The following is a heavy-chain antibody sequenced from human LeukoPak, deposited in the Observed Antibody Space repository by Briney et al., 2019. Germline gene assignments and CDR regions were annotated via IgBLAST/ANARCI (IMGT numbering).Heavy chain of an antibody. V-gene: IGHV4-59*01. J-gene: IGHJ6*03. CDR3: ARVAYYDFWSGYYSPHYYYYYMDV. Sequence: SETLSLTCTVSGGSISSYYWSWIRQPPGKGMEWNGYIYYSGSTNYNPSLKSRVTISVDTSKNQFSLKLSSVAAADTAVYYCARVAYYDFWSGYYSPHYYYYYMDVWGKGTTVTVSS. CDR1: GGSISSYY. D-gene: IGHD3-3*01. CDR2: IYYSGST.